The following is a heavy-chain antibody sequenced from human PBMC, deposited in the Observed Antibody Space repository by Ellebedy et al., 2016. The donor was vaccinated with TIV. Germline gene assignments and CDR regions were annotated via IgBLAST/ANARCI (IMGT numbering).Heavy chain of an antibody. CDR2: VWNDGLTK. CDR3: ARGREIYCGNDCSLDY. Sequence: GGSLRLSCAASGFTFKIYGMHWVRQAPGKGPEWVAVVWNDGLTKYYADPVRGRFMISRDNSKNTLYLQKNSLRVEDTAVYYCARGREIYCGNDCSLDYWGQGTLVSVSS. D-gene: IGHD2-21*02. J-gene: IGHJ4*02. CDR1: GFTFKIYG. V-gene: IGHV3-33*01.